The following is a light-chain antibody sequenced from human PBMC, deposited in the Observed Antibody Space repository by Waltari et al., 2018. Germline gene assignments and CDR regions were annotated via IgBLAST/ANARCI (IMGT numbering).Light chain of an antibody. CDR3: HQYGSSPQT. J-gene: IGKJ2*01. V-gene: IGKV3-20*01. CDR2: GSS. CDR1: QSVSSSY. Sequence: EIVLTQSPGTLSLSPGERATLSCRASQSVSSSYLAWYQQKPGQAPRLLSDGSSTSATGIPDRFSGSGSGTDFTLTKSRLEPEDFAVYYCHQYGSSPQTCGQGTKLEIK.